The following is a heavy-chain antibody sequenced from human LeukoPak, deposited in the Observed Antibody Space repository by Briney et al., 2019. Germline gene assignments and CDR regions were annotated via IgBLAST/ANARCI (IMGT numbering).Heavy chain of an antibody. D-gene: IGHD3-10*01. CDR3: ARGVGGSGSDTAYYYYYYGMDV. V-gene: IGHV3-74*01. CDR1: GFTFSSYW. J-gene: IGHJ6*02. Sequence: GGSLRLSCAASGFTFSSYWMHWVRQAPGKGLVWVSRINSDGSSTSYADSVKGRFTISRDNAKNTLYLQMNSLRAEDTAVYYCARGVGGSGSDTAYYYYYYGMDVWGQGTTVTVSS. CDR2: INSDGSST.